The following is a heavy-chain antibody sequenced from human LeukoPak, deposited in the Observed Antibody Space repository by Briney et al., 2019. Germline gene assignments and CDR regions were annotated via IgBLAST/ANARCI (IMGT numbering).Heavy chain of an antibody. J-gene: IGHJ4*02. V-gene: IGHV3-30*04. CDR1: GFTFSSYA. CDR2: ISYDGSNK. CDR3: AKAFLGYCSGGSCFDFDY. D-gene: IGHD2-15*01. Sequence: GGSLRLSCAASGFTFSSYAMHGVRQAPGKGLEWVAVISYDGSNKYYADSVKGRFTISRDNSKNTLYLQMNSLRAEDTAVYYCAKAFLGYCSGGSCFDFDYWGQGTLVTVSS.